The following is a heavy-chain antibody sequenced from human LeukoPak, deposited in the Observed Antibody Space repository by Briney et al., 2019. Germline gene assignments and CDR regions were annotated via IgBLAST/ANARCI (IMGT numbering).Heavy chain of an antibody. Sequence: KPSETLSLTCTVSGGSISSSSYYWGWIRQPPGKGLEWIGYIYYSGSTNYNPSLKSRVTISVDTSKNQFSLKLSSVTAADTAVYYCARHDSSGYYSTPLYYFDYWGQGTLVTVSS. J-gene: IGHJ4*02. CDR1: GGSISSSSYY. V-gene: IGHV4-61*05. CDR3: ARHDSSGYYSTPLYYFDY. CDR2: IYYSGST. D-gene: IGHD3-22*01.